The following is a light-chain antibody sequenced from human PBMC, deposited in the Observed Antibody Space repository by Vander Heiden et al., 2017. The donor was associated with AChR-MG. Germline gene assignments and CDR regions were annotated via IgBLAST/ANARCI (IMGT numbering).Light chain of an antibody. J-gene: IGLJ2*01. V-gene: IGLV3-25*03. CDR1: ALPKQY. Sequence: SSELTQPPSVSVSPGQTARITCSGDALPKQYAYWYQQKPGQAPVLVIYKDSERPSGIPERFSGSSSGTTVTLTISGVQAEDEADYYCQSADSSGTYDVVFGGGTKLTGL. CDR2: KDS. CDR3: QSADSSGTYDVV.